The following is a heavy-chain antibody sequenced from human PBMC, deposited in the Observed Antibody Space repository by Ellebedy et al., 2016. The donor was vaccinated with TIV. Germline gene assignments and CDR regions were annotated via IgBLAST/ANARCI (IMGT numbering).Heavy chain of an antibody. J-gene: IGHJ4*02. CDR3: ARVGGGFAQWPLDS. CDR1: GYKFTGYY. Sequence: AASVKVSCKASGYKFTGYYMYWVRQAPGQGLEWMGWINPHTGATKYAQKFQGRVTMTRDTSISTAYIELSRLRSDDTADYYCARVGGGFAQWPLDSWGQGALVTVPS. D-gene: IGHD6-19*01. V-gene: IGHV1-2*02. CDR2: INPHTGAT.